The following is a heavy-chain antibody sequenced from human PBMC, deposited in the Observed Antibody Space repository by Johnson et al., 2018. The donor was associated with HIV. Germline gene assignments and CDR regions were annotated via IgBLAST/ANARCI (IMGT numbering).Heavy chain of an antibody. CDR2: IYSGGST. D-gene: IGHD1-26*01. CDR3: ARDDRELDAFDI. V-gene: IGHV3-66*01. Sequence: VQLVESGGGLVQPGGSLRLSCVASGFTVSSNYMSWVRQAPGKGLEWVSVIYSGGSTYYADSVKGRFTISRDNSKNTLYLQMNSLRAEDTAVYYCARDDRELDAFDIWGQGTMVTVSS. CDR1: GFTVSSNY. J-gene: IGHJ3*02.